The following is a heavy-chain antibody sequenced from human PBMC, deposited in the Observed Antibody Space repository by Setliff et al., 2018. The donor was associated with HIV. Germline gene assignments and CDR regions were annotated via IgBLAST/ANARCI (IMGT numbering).Heavy chain of an antibody. Sequence: ASVKVSCKASGYIFTSYGISWVRQAPGQGLEWMGWISAYNGNTNYAQKFQGRVSMTIDTSTSTAYMGLRSLRPDDTAVYFCARGPSSGIYYDSSCQYFQNWGQGTLVTVSS. V-gene: IGHV1-18*01. CDR1: GYIFTSYG. CDR3: ARGPSSGIYYDSSCQYFQN. CDR2: ISAYNGNT. D-gene: IGHD3-22*01. J-gene: IGHJ1*01.